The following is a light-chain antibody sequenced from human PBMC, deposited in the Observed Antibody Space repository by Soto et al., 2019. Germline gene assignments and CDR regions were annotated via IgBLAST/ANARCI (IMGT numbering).Light chain of an antibody. CDR1: SSNIGAGYD. CDR2: GTT. J-gene: IGLJ1*01. V-gene: IGLV1-40*01. Sequence: QSVLTQTPSVSGAPGQRVTISCTGRSSNIGAGYDAHWYQHLPGTAPKLLIYGTTNRPSGVPDRFSGSKSGISASLAITGLQAEDEADYYCHSYDSSLSASVFGAGPKV. CDR3: HSYDSSLSASV.